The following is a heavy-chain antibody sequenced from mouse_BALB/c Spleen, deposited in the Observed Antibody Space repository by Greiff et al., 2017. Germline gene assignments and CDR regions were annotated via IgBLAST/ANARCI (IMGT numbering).Heavy chain of an antibody. CDR1: GFAFSSYD. CDR3: ARQEYYFDY. Sequence: EVQRVESGGGLVKPGGSLKLSCAASGFAFSSYDMSWVRQTPEKRLEWVAYISSGGGSTYYPDTVKGRFTISRDNAKNTLYLQMSSLKSEDTAMYYCARQEYYFDYWGQGTTLTVSS. J-gene: IGHJ2*01. CDR2: ISSGGGST. V-gene: IGHV5-12-1*01.